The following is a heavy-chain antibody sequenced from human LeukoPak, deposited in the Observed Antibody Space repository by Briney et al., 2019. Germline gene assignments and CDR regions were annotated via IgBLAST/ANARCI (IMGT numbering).Heavy chain of an antibody. V-gene: IGHV3-48*03. CDR3: ARDQGGIAAAGGWFDP. J-gene: IGHJ5*02. D-gene: IGHD6-13*01. CDR2: ISSSGSTI. Sequence: GGSLRLSCAASGFTFSSYEMNGVRQAPGKGLEWVSYISSSGSTIYYADSVKGRFTISRDNAKNSLYLQMNSLRAEDTAVYYCARDQGGIAAAGGWFDPWGQGTLVTVSS. CDR1: GFTFSSYE.